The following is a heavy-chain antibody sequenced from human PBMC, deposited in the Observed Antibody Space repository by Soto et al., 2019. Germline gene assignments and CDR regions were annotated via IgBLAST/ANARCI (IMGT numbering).Heavy chain of an antibody. J-gene: IGHJ4*02. CDR3: ARDDSSVVPAAMPRTFDY. Sequence: ASEKVSCKASGYTFTSYGISWVRQAPGQGLEWMGWISAYNGSTNYAQKLQGRVTMTTDTSTSTAYMELRSLRSDDTAVYYCARDDSSVVPAAMPRTFDYWGQGTLVTVSS. D-gene: IGHD2-2*01. CDR2: ISAYNGST. CDR1: GYTFTSYG. V-gene: IGHV1-18*01.